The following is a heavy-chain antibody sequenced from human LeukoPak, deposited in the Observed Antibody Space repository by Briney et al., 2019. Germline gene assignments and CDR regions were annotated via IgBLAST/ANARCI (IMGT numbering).Heavy chain of an antibody. J-gene: IGHJ4*02. CDR1: GYTFADYY. CDR2: INPNTGGT. V-gene: IGHV1-2*02. Sequence: ASGKVSCKASGYTFADYYIHWVRQAPGQGLEWMGLINPNTGGTNYAQKFQGRVTMTRDTSITTAYMELSRLRSDDTAVYYCARRPIVGVPAPIDYWGQGNLVTVSS. CDR3: ARRPIVGVPAPIDY. D-gene: IGHD2-2*01.